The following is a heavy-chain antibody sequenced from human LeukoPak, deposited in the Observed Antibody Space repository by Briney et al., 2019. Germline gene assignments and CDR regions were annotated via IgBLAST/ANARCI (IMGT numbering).Heavy chain of an antibody. CDR1: EFSLSTSGMR. J-gene: IGHJ5*02. Sequence: KESGPALVKPTQTLTLTCTFSEFSLSTSGMRVSWIRQPPGKALEWLARIDWDDDKFYSTSLKTRLTISKDTSKNQVVLTMTNMDPVDTATYYCARHSGSYWFDPWGQGTLVTVSS. CDR3: ARHSGSYWFDP. D-gene: IGHD1-26*01. V-gene: IGHV2-70*04. CDR2: IDWDDDK.